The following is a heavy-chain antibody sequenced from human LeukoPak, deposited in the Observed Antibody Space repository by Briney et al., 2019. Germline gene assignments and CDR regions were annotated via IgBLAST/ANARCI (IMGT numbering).Heavy chain of an antibody. Sequence: RASVKVSCKASGYTFTGYYMHWVRQAPGQGLEWMGWINPNSGGTNYAQKFQGWVTMTRDTSISTAYMELRSLRSDDTAVYYCARDYGGNKRPDFDYWGQGTLVTVSS. V-gene: IGHV1-2*04. CDR1: GYTFTGYY. J-gene: IGHJ4*02. D-gene: IGHD1/OR15-1a*01. CDR2: INPNSGGT. CDR3: ARDYGGNKRPDFDY.